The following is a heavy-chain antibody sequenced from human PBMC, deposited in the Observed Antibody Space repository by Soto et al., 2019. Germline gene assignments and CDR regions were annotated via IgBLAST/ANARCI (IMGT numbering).Heavy chain of an antibody. J-gene: IGHJ4*02. Sequence: PSETLSLTCTVSGGSISSYYWSWIRQPPGKGLEWIGYIYYSGSTNYNPSLKSRVTISVDTSKNQFSLKLSSVTAADTAVYYCARHRRDDLLDYWGQGTLVTVSS. V-gene: IGHV4-59*08. D-gene: IGHD3-16*01. CDR3: ARHRRDDLLDY. CDR1: GGSISSYY. CDR2: IYYSGST.